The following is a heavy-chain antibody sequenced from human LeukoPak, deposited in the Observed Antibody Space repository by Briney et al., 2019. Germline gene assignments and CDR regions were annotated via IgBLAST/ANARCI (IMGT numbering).Heavy chain of an antibody. CDR1: GGSNY. Sequence: PSETLSLTCTVSGGSNYWSWIRQPPGKGLEWIGYIHYSGSTNYNPSLKSRVTISVDTSKNQFSLKLSSVTAADTAVYYCARGGGTAWGQGTLVTVSS. J-gene: IGHJ5*02. CDR3: ARGGGTA. V-gene: IGHV4-59*12. CDR2: IHYSGST. D-gene: IGHD3-16*01.